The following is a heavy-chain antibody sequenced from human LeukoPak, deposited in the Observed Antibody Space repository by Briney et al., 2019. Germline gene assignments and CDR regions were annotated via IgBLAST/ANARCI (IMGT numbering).Heavy chain of an antibody. D-gene: IGHD3-22*01. CDR2: IIPIFGTA. J-gene: IGHJ4*02. CDR1: GGTFSSYA. V-gene: IGHV1-69*05. CDR3: ADVDDSKN. Sequence: SVTVSCKASGGTFSSYAISWVRQAPGQGLEWMGGIIPIFGTANYAQKFQGRVTITTDESTSTAYMELSSLRSEDTAVYYCADVDDSKNWGQGTLVTVSS.